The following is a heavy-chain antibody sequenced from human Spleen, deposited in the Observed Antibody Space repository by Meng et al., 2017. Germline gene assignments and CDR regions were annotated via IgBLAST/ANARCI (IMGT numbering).Heavy chain of an antibody. CDR3: AREEIQLWLSYYYYGMDV. J-gene: IGHJ6*02. D-gene: IGHD5-18*01. CDR1: GYTFTSYG. CDR2: INPDRGGS. Sequence: ASVKVSCKASGYTFTSYGISWVRQAPGQGLEWMGRINPDRGGSNYAQRFQGRVTMTRDTSISTVYMELSSLRSEDTAVYYCAREEIQLWLSYYYYGMDVWGQGTTVTVSS. V-gene: IGHV1-2*06.